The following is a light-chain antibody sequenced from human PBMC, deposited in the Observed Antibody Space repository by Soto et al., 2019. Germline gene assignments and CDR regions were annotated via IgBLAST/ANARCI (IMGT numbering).Light chain of an antibody. Sequence: EIVLTQSPGTLSLSPGERATLSCRASQSVSSSYLAWYQQKPGQAPRLLIYGASSRATGIPDRFSGSGSGTDFTLTISRLETEDFAVYYCQQYGSSPWTFGPGTKVDI. CDR1: QSVSSSY. J-gene: IGKJ3*01. CDR2: GAS. V-gene: IGKV3-20*01. CDR3: QQYGSSPWT.